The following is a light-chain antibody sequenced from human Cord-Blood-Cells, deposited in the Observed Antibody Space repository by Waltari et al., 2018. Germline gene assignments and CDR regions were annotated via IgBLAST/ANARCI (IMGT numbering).Light chain of an antibody. V-gene: IGKV1-39*01. CDR1: QSISSY. J-gene: IGKJ5*01. CDR3: QQSYSTPIT. Sequence: DILMTQSPTYLSASVGDSITFSCRASQSISSYLNWYQQKPGKAPKLLIYAASSLQSGVPSRFSGSGSGTDFTLTISSLQPEDFATYYCQQSYSTPITFGQGTRLEIK. CDR2: AAS.